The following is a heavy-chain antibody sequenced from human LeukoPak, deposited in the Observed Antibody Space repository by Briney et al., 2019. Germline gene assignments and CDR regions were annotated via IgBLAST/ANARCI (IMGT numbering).Heavy chain of an antibody. Sequence: ASMKVSSKASGYTFPSYGINWVRQAPGQGLAWMGWISGYNDNTNYEQKLQGRVTMTTDTSTNTAYVEMRSLRSDETAVYYCARAYSGSYFDYWGQGTLVTVSS. J-gene: IGHJ4*02. CDR2: ISGYNDNT. CDR3: ARAYSGSYFDY. D-gene: IGHD1-26*01. CDR1: GYTFPSYG. V-gene: IGHV1-18*01.